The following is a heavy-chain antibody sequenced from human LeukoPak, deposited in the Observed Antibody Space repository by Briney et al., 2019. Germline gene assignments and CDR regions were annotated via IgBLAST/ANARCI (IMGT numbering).Heavy chain of an antibody. D-gene: IGHD6-13*01. Sequence: GESLKISCEGSGYSFSSYWIGWVRQMPGKGLEWLGIFYPADSDTRYSPSFRGQVTISADKSINTAYLQWSRLKASDTAMYYCARLQQQYVLNDAFDIWGQGTMVTVSS. J-gene: IGHJ3*02. CDR1: GYSFSSYW. V-gene: IGHV5-51*01. CDR3: ARLQQQYVLNDAFDI. CDR2: FYPADSDT.